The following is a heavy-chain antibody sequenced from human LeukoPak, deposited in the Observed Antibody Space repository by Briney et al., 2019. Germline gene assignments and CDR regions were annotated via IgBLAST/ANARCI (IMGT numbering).Heavy chain of an antibody. V-gene: IGHV3-23*01. J-gene: IGHJ4*02. CDR2: ISGSGGST. D-gene: IGHD2-21*02. CDR1: GFTFSSYA. Sequence: GGSLRLSCAASGFTFSSYAMSWVRQAPGKGLEWVSAISGSGGSTYYADSVKGRFTISRDNSKNTLYLQMNSLRAEDTAVYYCATSDRGDPYYFDYWGQGTLVTVSS. CDR3: ATSDRGDPYYFDY.